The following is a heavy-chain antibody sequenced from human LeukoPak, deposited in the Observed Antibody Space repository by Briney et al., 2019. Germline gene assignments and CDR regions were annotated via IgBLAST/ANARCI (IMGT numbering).Heavy chain of an antibody. CDR2: IRSKANNYAT. D-gene: IGHD6-19*01. V-gene: IGHV3-73*01. J-gene: IGHJ1*01. CDR1: GFTLSDYT. CDR3: SAGPSGWTEFFQY. Sequence: ESGGSLRLSCAAPGFTLSDYTMHWVRLASGKGLEWVARIRSKANNYATEYGPSVKGRFTISRDDAKNTAYLQMNSLKTEDTAIYYCSAGPSGWTEFFQYWGQGTLVTVSS.